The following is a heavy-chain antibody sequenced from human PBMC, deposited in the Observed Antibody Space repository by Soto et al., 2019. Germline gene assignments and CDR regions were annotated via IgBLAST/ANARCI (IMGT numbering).Heavy chain of an antibody. CDR2: IGGSGGST. D-gene: IGHD3-9*01. J-gene: IGHJ4*02. CDR1: GFTFSSYA. Sequence: GGSLRLSCAASGFTFSSYAMSWVRQAPGKGLEWVSAIGGSGGSTYYADSVKGRFTISRDNSKNTLYLQMNSLRAEDTAVYYCEKRTLEYYDILTGYYFDYWGQGTLVTAS. V-gene: IGHV3-23*01. CDR3: EKRTLEYYDILTGYYFDY.